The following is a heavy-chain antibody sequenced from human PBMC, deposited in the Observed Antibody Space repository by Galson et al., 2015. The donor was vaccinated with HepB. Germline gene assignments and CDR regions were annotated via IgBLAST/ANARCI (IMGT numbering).Heavy chain of an antibody. CDR3: AKDGIMVANNPYHFHY. V-gene: IGHV3-23*01. J-gene: IGHJ4*02. CDR2: ITSSGGNS. CDR1: GFTFSSYA. Sequence: SLRLSCAASGFTFSSYAIMWVRQAPGKGLEWVSSITSSGGNSYYTDSVKGRFTVSRDNSKNTLLLQLNSLRAEDTAMYFCAKDGIMVANNPYHFHYWGQGTLVIVSS. D-gene: IGHD2-15*01.